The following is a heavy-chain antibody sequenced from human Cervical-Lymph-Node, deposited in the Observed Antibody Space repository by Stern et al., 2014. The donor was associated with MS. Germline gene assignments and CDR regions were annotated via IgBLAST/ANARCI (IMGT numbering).Heavy chain of an antibody. D-gene: IGHD4-23*01. CDR2: IVPIFRGA. V-gene: IGHV1-69*01. CDR3: AREHHGGNFES. J-gene: IGHJ4*02. CDR1: GATFSTNA. Sequence: QVQLVQSGAEVRKPGSSVKVSCKASGATFSTNAISWLRQAPGQGPEWIGAIVPIFRGANYVQKSKGRVTITADESANTAYMELRSLRSEDKAVYYCAREHHGGNFESWGQGTLVTVSS.